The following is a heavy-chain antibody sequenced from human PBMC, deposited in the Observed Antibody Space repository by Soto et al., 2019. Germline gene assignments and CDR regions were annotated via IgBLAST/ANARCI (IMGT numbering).Heavy chain of an antibody. Sequence: EVQLVESGGGLVQPGGSLRLSCAASGFTVSSNYMSWVRQAPGKGLEWVSVIYSGGSTYYADSVKGRSTISRDNSKNTLYLQMNSLRAEDTAVYYCASLSYYYYGMNVWGQGTTVTVSS. V-gene: IGHV3-66*01. J-gene: IGHJ6*02. CDR2: IYSGGST. CDR3: ASLSYYYYGMNV. CDR1: GFTVSSNY.